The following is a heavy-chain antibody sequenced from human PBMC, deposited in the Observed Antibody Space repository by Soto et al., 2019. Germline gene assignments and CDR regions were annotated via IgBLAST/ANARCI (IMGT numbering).Heavy chain of an antibody. CDR3: ARAVGGAAAKGGWFDP. CDR1: GGSFSGYD. J-gene: IGHJ5*02. CDR2: INQSGST. V-gene: IGHV4-34*01. D-gene: IGHD2-2*01. Sequence: SETLSLTCAVYGGSFSGYDWNWIRQPPGQGLEWVGEINQSGSTNYNPSLKSRVTISVYTSKNKFSLKLNSVTAADAALYYCARAVGGAAAKGGWFDPWGQGTLVTVSS.